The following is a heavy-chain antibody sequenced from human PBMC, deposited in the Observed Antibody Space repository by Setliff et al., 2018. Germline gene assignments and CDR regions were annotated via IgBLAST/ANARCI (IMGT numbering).Heavy chain of an antibody. D-gene: IGHD2-15*01. Sequence: SVKVSCKASGGTFSSYAISWVRQAPGQGLEWMGAIIPIFGTPNYAQKFQDRVTITAGVSTSKAYMELSSLRSDDTAVYYCARDGAYCSGGSCYSFDYWGQGTPVTVSS. CDR1: GGTFSSYA. CDR2: IIPIFGTP. V-gene: IGHV1-69*13. J-gene: IGHJ4*02. CDR3: ARDGAYCSGGSCYSFDY.